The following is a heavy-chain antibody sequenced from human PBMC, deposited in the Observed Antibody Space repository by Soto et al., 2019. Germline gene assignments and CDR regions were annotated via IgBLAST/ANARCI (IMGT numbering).Heavy chain of an antibody. Sequence: QVQLQQGGAGLLKPSDTLSLTCGVYGGSFSGYYWNWIRQPPGKGLEWIGEIDHSGSSNFNPFLKSRVTISVDTSKNQXSLKLXXXXXXXXAVYFCARGQGVPITVPADDFWRLGRYYYMDVWGKGTPVTVSS. D-gene: IGHD3-3*01. V-gene: IGHV4-34*01. CDR3: ARGQGVPITVPADDFWRLGRYYYMDV. CDR2: IDHSGSS. CDR1: GGSFSGYY. J-gene: IGHJ6*03.